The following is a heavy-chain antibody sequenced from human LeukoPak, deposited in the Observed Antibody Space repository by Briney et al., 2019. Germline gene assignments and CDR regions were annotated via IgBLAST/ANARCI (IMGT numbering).Heavy chain of an antibody. CDR3: ARGGEYLPKNWFDP. J-gene: IGHJ5*02. V-gene: IGHV4-34*01. CDR2: INHSGST. D-gene: IGHD6-6*01. Sequence: SETLSLTCAVYGGSFSGYYWSWIRQPPGKGLEWIGEINHSGSTNYNPSLKSRVTISVDTSKNQFSLKLSSVTAADTAVYYCARGGEYLPKNWFDPWGQGTLVTVSS. CDR1: GGSFSGYY.